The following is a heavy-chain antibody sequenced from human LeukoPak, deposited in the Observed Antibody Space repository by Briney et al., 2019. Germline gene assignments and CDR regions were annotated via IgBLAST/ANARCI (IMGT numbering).Heavy chain of an antibody. CDR1: GYTLTVLS. Sequence: EASVKVSCKVSGYTLTVLSMHWVRQAPGKGLEWMGGFDPEDGETIYAQKFQGRVTMTEDTSTDTAYMELSSLRSEDTAVYYCATERLVGATLDYWGQGTLVTVSS. CDR3: ATERLVGATLDY. D-gene: IGHD1-26*01. V-gene: IGHV1-24*01. CDR2: FDPEDGET. J-gene: IGHJ4*02.